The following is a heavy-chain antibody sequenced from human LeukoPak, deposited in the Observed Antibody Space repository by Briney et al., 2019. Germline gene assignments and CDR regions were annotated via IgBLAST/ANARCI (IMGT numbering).Heavy chain of an antibody. CDR3: ATMQWLDGVDWFDP. D-gene: IGHD6-19*01. CDR2: IRYDESNK. J-gene: IGHJ5*01. CDR1: GFIFSNYG. V-gene: IGHV3-30*02. Sequence: GGSLRLSCAASGFIFSNYGMHWVRQAPGKGLEWVAFIRYDESNKFYADSVQGRFTISRDNSKNILFLQMNSLRAEDKAVYSCATMQWLDGVDWFDPWGQGTLVTGSS.